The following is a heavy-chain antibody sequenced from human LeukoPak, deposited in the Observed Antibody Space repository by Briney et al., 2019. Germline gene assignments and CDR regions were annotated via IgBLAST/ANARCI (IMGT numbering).Heavy chain of an antibody. CDR2: ISYDGSNK. V-gene: IGHV3-30*18. J-gene: IGHJ4*02. CDR1: GFTFSSYG. CDR3: AKDRPPVAIDY. Sequence: GGSLRLSCAASGFTFSSYGMHWVRQAPGKGLEWVAVISYDGSNKYYADSVEGRFTISRDNSKNTLYLQMNSLRAEDTAVYYCAKDRPPVAIDYWGQGTLVTVSS. D-gene: IGHD6-6*01.